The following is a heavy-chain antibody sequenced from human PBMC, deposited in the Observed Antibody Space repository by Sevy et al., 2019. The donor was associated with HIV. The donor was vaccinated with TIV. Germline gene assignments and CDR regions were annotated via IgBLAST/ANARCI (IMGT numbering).Heavy chain of an antibody. D-gene: IGHD1-1*01. V-gene: IGHV3-21*06. J-gene: IGHJ3*01. CDR1: GFNFNIYN. CDR2: ISFSNNYI. Sequence: GGSLRLSCAASGFNFNIYNMIWVRQAPGKGLEWVSFISFSNNYIYYADSVRGRFTISRDNAKNSLYLQMNSLRVEDTAVYYCARRMTTWDGLHVWGQGTMVTVSS. CDR3: ARRMTTWDGLHV.